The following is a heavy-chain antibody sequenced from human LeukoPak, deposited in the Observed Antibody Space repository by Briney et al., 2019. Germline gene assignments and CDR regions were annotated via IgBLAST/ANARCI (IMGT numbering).Heavy chain of an antibody. D-gene: IGHD3-10*01. J-gene: IGHJ1*01. Sequence: ASVKVSCKASDYTFTGYYMHWVRQAPGQGLDGMGWINPNSGGTNYAQKFQGRVTMTRDTSISTAYMELSRLRSDDTAVYYCARDTMVRGVMDGFFQHWGQGTLVTVSS. CDR2: INPNSGGT. CDR1: DYTFTGYY. CDR3: ARDTMVRGVMDGFFQH. V-gene: IGHV1-2*02.